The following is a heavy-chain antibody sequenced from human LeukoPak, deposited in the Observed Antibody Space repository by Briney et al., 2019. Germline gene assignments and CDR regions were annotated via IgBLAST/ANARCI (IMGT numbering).Heavy chain of an antibody. D-gene: IGHD5-18*01. CDR1: GYTFTSYA. V-gene: IGHV1-69*13. Sequence: SVKVSCKASGYTFTSYATNPPPPPPGQGLEWMGGIIPIFGTANYAQKFQGRVTITADESTSTAYMELSSLRSEDTAVYYCARVEGYSYGSPFDYWGQGTLVTVSS. J-gene: IGHJ4*02. CDR2: IIPIFGTA. CDR3: ARVEGYSYGSPFDY.